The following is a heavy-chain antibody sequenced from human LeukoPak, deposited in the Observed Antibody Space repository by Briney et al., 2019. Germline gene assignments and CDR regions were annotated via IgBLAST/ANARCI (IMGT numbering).Heavy chain of an antibody. J-gene: IGHJ3*02. V-gene: IGHV4-34*01. Sequence: KPSETLSLTCAVYGGSFSGYYWSWIRQPPGKGLEWIGEINHTGSTNYNPSLKSRVTISVDTSKNQFSLKLGSVTAADTAVYYCARGANVAATTPDAFDIWGLGRMVTVSS. CDR2: INHTGST. CDR1: GGSFSGYY. D-gene: IGHD2-15*01. CDR3: ARGANVAATTPDAFDI.